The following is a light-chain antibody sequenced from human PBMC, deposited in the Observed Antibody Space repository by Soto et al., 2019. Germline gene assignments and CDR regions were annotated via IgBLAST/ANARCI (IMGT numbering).Light chain of an antibody. CDR2: PAS. Sequence: IQLTQSPSSLSASVGDRVTITCRASQGISSYLTWYQQKPGKAPKLLIYPASTLHSGVPSKFSGSGSGTDFPLTISSLQPEDFATYYCQQLNSYPLTFGGGTKVEIK. CDR3: QQLNSYPLT. V-gene: IGKV1-9*01. CDR1: QGISSY. J-gene: IGKJ4*01.